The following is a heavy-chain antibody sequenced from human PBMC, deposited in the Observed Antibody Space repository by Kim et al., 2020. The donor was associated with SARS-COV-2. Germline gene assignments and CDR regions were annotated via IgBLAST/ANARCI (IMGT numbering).Heavy chain of an antibody. CDR1: GGSISSSSYY. CDR3: ATNYGSGSYGVRGGMDV. CDR2: IYYSGST. Sequence: SETLSLTCTVSGGSISSSSYYWGWIRQPPGKGLEWIGSIYYSGSTYYNPSLKSRVTISVDTSKNQFSLKLSSVTAADTAVYYCATNYGSGSYGVRGGMDVWSQGTTVTVSS. D-gene: IGHD3-10*01. V-gene: IGHV4-39*01. J-gene: IGHJ6*02.